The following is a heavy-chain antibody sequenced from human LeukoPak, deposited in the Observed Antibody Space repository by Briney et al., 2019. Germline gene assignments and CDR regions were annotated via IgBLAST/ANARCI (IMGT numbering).Heavy chain of an antibody. V-gene: IGHV4-31*03. Sequence: MPSGTLSLTCTVSGGSISSGGYYWTWLRQHPGKGLEWIGYIYDSGSTYYNPSLKSRVTVSVDTSKNQFSLKLSSVTAADTAVYYCARDQGGMGYFDYWGQGTLVTVSS. CDR3: ARDQGGMGYFDY. D-gene: IGHD3-16*01. CDR2: IYDSGST. J-gene: IGHJ4*02. CDR1: GGSISSGGYY.